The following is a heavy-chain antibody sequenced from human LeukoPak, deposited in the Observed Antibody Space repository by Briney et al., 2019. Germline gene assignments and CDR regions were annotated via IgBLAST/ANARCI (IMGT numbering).Heavy chain of an antibody. CDR1: GGSFSDYY. CDR3: ARGPPYIVGVTVIGFFDY. V-gene: IGHV4-34*01. D-gene: IGHD2-21*02. Sequence: SETLSLTCAVYGGSFSDYYWSWIRQPPGKGLEWIGESNHSGSTNYNPSLKSRVAISVDTSKNQFSLKLSSVTAADTAVYYCARGPPYIVGVTVIGFFDYWGQGTLVTVSS. CDR2: SNHSGST. J-gene: IGHJ4*02.